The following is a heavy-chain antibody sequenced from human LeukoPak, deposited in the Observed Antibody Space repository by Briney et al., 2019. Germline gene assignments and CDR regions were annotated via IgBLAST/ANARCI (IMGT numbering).Heavy chain of an antibody. CDR1: GFTFSGSA. CDR2: IRSKANSYAT. D-gene: IGHD2-2*02. V-gene: IGHV3-73*01. J-gene: IGHJ6*02. CDR3: TTYCSSTSCHMPPGMDV. Sequence: GGSLRLSCAASGFTFSGSAMHWVRQASGKGLEWVGRIRSKANSYATAYAASVKGRFTISRDDSKNTAYLQMNSLKTEDTAVYYCTTYCSSTSCHMPPGMDVWGQGTTVTVSS.